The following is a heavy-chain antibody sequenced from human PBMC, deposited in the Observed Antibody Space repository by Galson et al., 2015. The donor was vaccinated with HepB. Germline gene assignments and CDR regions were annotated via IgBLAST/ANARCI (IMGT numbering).Heavy chain of an antibody. Sequence: SLRLSCAASGFNFSNYWVHWVRQAPGKGLVWVSRINSDGSTTNYAGAVKGRFIISRDNDKNTLYLQMNSLRAEDTAVYYCARAVDLDYWGQGTLVTVSS. CDR2: INSDGSTT. CDR1: GFNFSNYW. J-gene: IGHJ4*02. CDR3: ARAVDLDY. V-gene: IGHV3-74*01.